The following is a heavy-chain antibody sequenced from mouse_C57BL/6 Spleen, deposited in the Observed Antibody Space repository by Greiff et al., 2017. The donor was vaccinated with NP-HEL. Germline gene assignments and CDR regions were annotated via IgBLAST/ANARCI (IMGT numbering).Heavy chain of an antibody. D-gene: IGHD2-1*01. Sequence: VQLQHSGAELVRPGTSVKVSCKASGYAFTNYLIEWVKQRPGQGLEWIGVINPGSGGTNYNEKFKGKATLTADKSSSTAYMQLSSLTSEDSAVYFCARRELPLYYAMDYWGQGTSVTVSS. CDR1: GYAFTNYL. V-gene: IGHV1-54*01. J-gene: IGHJ4*01. CDR3: ARRELPLYYAMDY. CDR2: INPGSGGT.